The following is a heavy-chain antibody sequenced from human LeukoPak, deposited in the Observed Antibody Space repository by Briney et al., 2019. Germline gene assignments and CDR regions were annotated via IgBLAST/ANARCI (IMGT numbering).Heavy chain of an antibody. CDR3: ARQYSSGWSEENWFDP. Sequence: GESLKISCKGSGYSFTSYWIGWVRQMPGKGLEWMGIIYPGDSDTRYSPSFQGQVTISADKSISTAYLQWSSLKASDTAMYYCARQYSSGWSEENWFDPWGQGTRVTVSS. V-gene: IGHV5-51*01. J-gene: IGHJ5*02. D-gene: IGHD6-19*01. CDR1: GYSFTSYW. CDR2: IYPGDSDT.